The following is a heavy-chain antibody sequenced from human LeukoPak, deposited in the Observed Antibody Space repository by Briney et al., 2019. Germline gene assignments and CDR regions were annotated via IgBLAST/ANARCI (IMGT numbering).Heavy chain of an antibody. Sequence: GGSLRLSCAASGFTFSRYWMNWVRQAPGKGLEWVAVISYDGSNKYYADSVKGRFTISRDNSKNTLYLQMNSLRAEDTAVYYCARDRRWLQKAYDSAFDIWGQGTMVTVSS. J-gene: IGHJ3*02. CDR3: ARDRRWLQKAYDSAFDI. CDR1: GFTFSRYW. V-gene: IGHV3-30*03. D-gene: IGHD5-24*01. CDR2: ISYDGSNK.